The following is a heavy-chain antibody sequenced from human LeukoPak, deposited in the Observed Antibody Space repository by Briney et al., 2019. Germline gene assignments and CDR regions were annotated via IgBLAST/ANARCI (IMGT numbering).Heavy chain of an antibody. CDR1: GFTFSSYV. J-gene: IGHJ4*02. V-gene: IGHV3-30*02. CDR2: IRYDGSNK. Sequence: GGSLRLSCAASGFTFSSYVIHWVRQAPGKGLEWVAFIRYDGSNKYYADSVKGRFTISRDNSKNTLYLQMNSLRAEDTAVYYCAKAPGGVIVPFDYWGQGTLVTVSS. CDR3: AKAPGGVIVPFDY. D-gene: IGHD3-16*02.